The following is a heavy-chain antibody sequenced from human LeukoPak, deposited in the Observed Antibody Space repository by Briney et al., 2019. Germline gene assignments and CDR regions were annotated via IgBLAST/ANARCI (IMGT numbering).Heavy chain of an antibody. J-gene: IGHJ3*02. CDR1: GFTFSSYW. CDR3: ARDLWVANWNRGACYI. D-gene: IGHD1-20*01. Sequence: PGGSLRLSCAAPGFTFSSYWMHWVRQAPGKGLVWVSRINSDGSSTSYADSVKGRFTISRHNAKNSLYLQMNSLRAEDTAVYYCARDLWVANWNRGACYIWPKETILTVSS. CDR2: INSDGSST. V-gene: IGHV3-74*01.